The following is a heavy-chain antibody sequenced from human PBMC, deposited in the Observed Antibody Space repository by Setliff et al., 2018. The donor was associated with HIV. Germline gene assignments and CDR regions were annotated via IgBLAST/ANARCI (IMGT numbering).Heavy chain of an antibody. V-gene: IGHV1-46*01. D-gene: IGHD3-22*01. Sequence: ASVKVSCKASGYTFTSYYLHWVRQAPGQGLEWMGMINPSGGSASYAQKFQGRVTMSRDTSTSTVYMELSSPRSEDTAVYYCARDDFDSSAYHYGFGAFDIWGQGTMVTVSS. CDR1: GYTFTSYY. CDR3: ARDDFDSSAYHYGFGAFDI. CDR2: INPSGGSA. J-gene: IGHJ3*02.